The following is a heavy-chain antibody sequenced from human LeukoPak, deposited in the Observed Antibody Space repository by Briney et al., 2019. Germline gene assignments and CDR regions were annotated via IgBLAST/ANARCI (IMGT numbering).Heavy chain of an antibody. J-gene: IGHJ3*02. CDR1: GGSISSYY. CDR2: IYYRGST. Sequence: SETLSLTCTVSGGSISSYYWSWIRQPPGKGLEWIGYIYYRGSTNYNPSLKSRVTISVDTSKNQFSLKLSSVTAADTAVYYCARDDGYCSSTSCSDAFDIWGQGTMVTVSS. D-gene: IGHD2-2*01. CDR3: ARDDGYCSSTSCSDAFDI. V-gene: IGHV4-59*01.